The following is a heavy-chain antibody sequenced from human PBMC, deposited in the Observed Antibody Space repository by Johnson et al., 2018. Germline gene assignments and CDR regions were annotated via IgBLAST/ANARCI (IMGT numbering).Heavy chain of an antibody. CDR1: GGSISSGGYY. CDR3: ARDFKWELAGGYGMDV. D-gene: IGHD1-26*01. Sequence: QVQLQESGPGLVKPSQTLSLTCTVSGGSISSGGYYWSWIRQHPGTGLEWIGYIYYSGSTYYNPSLKSRVTISVDTSKNQSSLKLSSVTAADTAVYYCARDFKWELAGGYGMDVWGQGTTVTVSS. J-gene: IGHJ6*02. V-gene: IGHV4-31*03. CDR2: IYYSGST.